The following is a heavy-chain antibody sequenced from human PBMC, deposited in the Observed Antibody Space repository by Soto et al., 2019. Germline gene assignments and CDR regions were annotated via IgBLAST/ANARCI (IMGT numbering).Heavy chain of an antibody. Sequence: GSLRLSCAASGFTFSSYAMTWVRQAPGKRLEWVSGISGSGGTTSYTDSVKGRFTISRDNSKKTLFLEMKSLGVEDTAVYFCARDVWDTTYRYYGLDLWGLGTTVTVSS. D-gene: IGHD1-26*01. V-gene: IGHV3-23*01. J-gene: IGHJ6*02. CDR2: ISGSGGTT. CDR3: ARDVWDTTYRYYGLDL. CDR1: GFTFSSYA.